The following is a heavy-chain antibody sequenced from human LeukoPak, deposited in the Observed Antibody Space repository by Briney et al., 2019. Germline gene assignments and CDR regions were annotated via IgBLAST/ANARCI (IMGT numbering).Heavy chain of an antibody. Sequence: SETLSLTCTVSGGSISSYYWSWIRQPPGKGLEWIGYIYYSGSTNYNPSLKSRVTISVDTSKNQFSLKLSSVTAADTALYYCAVNWNLDYWGQGTLVTVSS. J-gene: IGHJ4*02. CDR3: AVNWNLDY. CDR1: GGSISSYY. D-gene: IGHD1-1*01. V-gene: IGHV4-59*01. CDR2: IYYSGST.